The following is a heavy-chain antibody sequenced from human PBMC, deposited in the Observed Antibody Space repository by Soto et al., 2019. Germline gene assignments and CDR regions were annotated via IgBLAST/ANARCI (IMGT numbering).Heavy chain of an antibody. J-gene: IGHJ4*02. V-gene: IGHV1-18*01. CDR1: GYTFSSYA. CDR2: ILTYNGNT. Sequence: QVQLVQSGAEVKKPGASVKVSCKASGYTFSSYAISWVRQAPGQGLEWMGWILTYNGNTNYAQKLQGRVTITTDTSTTTAYMDLRSLGSDDTAVYYCARTGPPVDYWGQGTLVTVSS. CDR3: ARTGPPVDY.